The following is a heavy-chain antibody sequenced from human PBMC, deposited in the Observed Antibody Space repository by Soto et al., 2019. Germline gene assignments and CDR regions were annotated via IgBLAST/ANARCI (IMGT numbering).Heavy chain of an antibody. J-gene: IGHJ4*02. D-gene: IGHD6-19*01. CDR1: GGTFSSYA. V-gene: IGHV1-18*01. Sequence: GASVKVSCKASGGTFSSYAISWVRQAPGQGLEWMGWISAYNGNTNYAQKLQGRVTMTTDTSTSTAYMELRSLRSDDTAVYYCARERSSGWYGGSLDYWGQGTLVTVSS. CDR3: ARERSSGWYGGSLDY. CDR2: ISAYNGNT.